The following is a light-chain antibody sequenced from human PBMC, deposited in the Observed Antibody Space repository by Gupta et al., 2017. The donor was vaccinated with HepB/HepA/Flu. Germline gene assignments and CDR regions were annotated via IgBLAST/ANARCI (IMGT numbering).Light chain of an antibody. CDR3: QQDDSTLQFT. CDR1: QSVLYSSNNKNY. J-gene: IGKJ3*01. Sequence: DIVMTQSPDSLAVSLGERATINCKSSQSVLYSSNNKNYLAWYQQKPGQPPKLLIYWASTRESGVPDRFSGSGYGTDFTLTISSRQAEDVAVYYCQQDDSTLQFTFGHGTKVDIK. CDR2: WAS. V-gene: IGKV4-1*01.